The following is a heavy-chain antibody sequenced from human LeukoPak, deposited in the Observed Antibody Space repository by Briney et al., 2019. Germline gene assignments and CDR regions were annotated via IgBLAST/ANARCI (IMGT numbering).Heavy chain of an antibody. J-gene: IGHJ6*03. Sequence: PGGSLRLSCAASGFTFSSYSMNWVRQAPGKGLEWVSSISSSSSYIYYTDSLKGRFTISRDNAKNSLYLQMNSLRAEDTAVYYCARTGDYDFWSAYHFYYYYYMDVWGKGTTVTVSS. D-gene: IGHD3-3*01. V-gene: IGHV3-21*01. CDR2: ISSSSSYI. CDR3: ARTGDYDFWSAYHFYYYYYMDV. CDR1: GFTFSSYS.